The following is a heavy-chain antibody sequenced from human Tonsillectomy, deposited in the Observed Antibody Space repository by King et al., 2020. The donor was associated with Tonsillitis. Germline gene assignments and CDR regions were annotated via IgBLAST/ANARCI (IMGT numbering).Heavy chain of an antibody. CDR2: INHSGST. CDR1: GGSFSGYY. Sequence: VQLQQWGAGLLKPSETLSLTCAVYGGSFSGYYWSWIRQPPGKGLEWIGEINHSGSTNYNPSLKSRVTISVDTSKNQFSLKLSSVTAADTAVYYCARYFGSYALDPWGQGTLVTVSP. D-gene: IGHD2-2*01. CDR3: ARYFGSYALDP. V-gene: IGHV4-34*01. J-gene: IGHJ5*02.